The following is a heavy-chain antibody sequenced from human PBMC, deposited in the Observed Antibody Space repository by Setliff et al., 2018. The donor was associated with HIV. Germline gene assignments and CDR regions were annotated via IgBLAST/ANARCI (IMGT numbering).Heavy chain of an antibody. D-gene: IGHD3-10*01. V-gene: IGHV1-3*01. CDR3: AREGKFRYYYYMDV. CDR1: GYTFTSYV. J-gene: IGHJ6*03. CDR2: INAGNGNT. Sequence: ASVKVSCKASGYTFTSYVMHWVRQAPGQRLEWMGWINAGNGNTKYSQKFQGRVTFTRDTSASTAYMELSSLRSEDTAVYYCAREGKFRYYYYMDVRGKGTTVTVSS.